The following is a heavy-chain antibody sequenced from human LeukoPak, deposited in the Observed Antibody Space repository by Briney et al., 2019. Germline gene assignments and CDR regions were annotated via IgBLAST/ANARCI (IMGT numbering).Heavy chain of an antibody. CDR2: IYYSGST. Sequence: PSETLSLTCTVSGGSISSYYWSWIRQPPGKGLEWIGYIYYSGSTNYNPSLKSRVTISVDTSKNQFSLKLSSVTAADTAVYYCARELGSGRPDYWGQGTLVTVSS. D-gene: IGHD3-10*01. V-gene: IGHV4-59*12. CDR3: ARELGSGRPDY. CDR1: GGSISSYY. J-gene: IGHJ4*02.